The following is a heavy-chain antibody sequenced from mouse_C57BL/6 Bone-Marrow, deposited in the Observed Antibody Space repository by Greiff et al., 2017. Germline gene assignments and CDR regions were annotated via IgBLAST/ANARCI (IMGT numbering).Heavy chain of an antibody. CDR3: ARHPYYGSSYGYFDY. CDR1: GFTFSDYG. Sequence: EVNLVESGGGLVKPGGSLKLSCAASGFTFSDYGMHWVRQAPEKGLEWVAYISSGSSTIYYADTVKGRFTLSRDNAKNTLFLQMTSLRSEDTAMYYCARHPYYGSSYGYFDYWGQGTTLTVSS. CDR2: ISSGSSTI. V-gene: IGHV5-17*01. J-gene: IGHJ2*01. D-gene: IGHD1-1*01.